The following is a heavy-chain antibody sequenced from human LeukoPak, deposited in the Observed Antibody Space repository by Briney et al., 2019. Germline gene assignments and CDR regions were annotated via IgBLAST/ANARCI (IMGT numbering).Heavy chain of an antibody. D-gene: IGHD3-10*01. CDR1: GLTFSSYS. Sequence: GGSLRLSCAASGLTFSSYSMHWVRRAPGKGLEWVSSISSSSSYIYYADSVKGRFTISRDNSKNTLYLQMNRLRAEDTAVYYCAKGGRGYYYYYGRDVWGQGTTVTVSS. V-gene: IGHV3-21*04. J-gene: IGHJ6*02. CDR2: ISSSSSYI. CDR3: AKGGRGYYYYYGRDV.